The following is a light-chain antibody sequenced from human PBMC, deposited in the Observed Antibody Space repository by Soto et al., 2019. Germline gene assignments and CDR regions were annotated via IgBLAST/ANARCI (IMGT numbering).Light chain of an antibody. J-gene: IGLJ1*01. CDR3: FSYAGSSTYV. V-gene: IGLV2-23*01. CDR2: EGS. CDR1: SSDVGSYNL. Sequence: QSVLTQPASVSGSPGQSITISCAGTSSDVGSYNLVSWYQNHPGKAPKLMIYEGSKRPSGVSNRFSGSKSGNTASLTISGLQAADEAHYFCFSYAGSSTYVFGTGTKVTVL.